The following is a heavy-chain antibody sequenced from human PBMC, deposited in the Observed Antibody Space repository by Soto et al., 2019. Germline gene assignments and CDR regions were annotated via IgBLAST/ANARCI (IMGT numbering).Heavy chain of an antibody. V-gene: IGHV1-18*01. D-gene: IGHD2-15*01. Sequence: ASVKVSCKVSGYTLTSYGISWVRQAPGQGLEWMGWISAYNGNTNYAQKFQGRVTMTTDTSTSTAYMELRSLRSDDTAVYYCARDPDIGMVPNDYWGQGTLVTVSS. J-gene: IGHJ4*02. CDR2: ISAYNGNT. CDR1: GYTLTSYG. CDR3: ARDPDIGMVPNDY.